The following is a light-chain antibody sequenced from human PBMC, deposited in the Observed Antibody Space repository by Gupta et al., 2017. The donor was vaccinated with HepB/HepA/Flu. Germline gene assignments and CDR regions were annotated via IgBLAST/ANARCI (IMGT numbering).Light chain of an antibody. Sequence: QSARTQPRPVSGSPGQSVTISCTGTSRDVGSHNYVSWYQHHPGDAPKLMIDDVTKRPSGVPDRFSGSKSGNAASLTISGLQAEDEADYSCCSYAGSYSWVFGGGTKLTVL. V-gene: IGLV2-11*01. CDR3: CSYAGSYSWV. J-gene: IGLJ2*01. CDR2: DVT. CDR1: SRDVGSHNY.